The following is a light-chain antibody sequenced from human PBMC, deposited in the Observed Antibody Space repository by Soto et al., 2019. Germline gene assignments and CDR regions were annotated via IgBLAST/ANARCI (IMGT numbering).Light chain of an antibody. CDR3: QQYNTEGT. CDR1: QRISSW. V-gene: IGKV1-5*01. J-gene: IGKJ1*01. Sequence: DIQMTQSPSTLSAYVGDRVTITCRASQRISSWLAWYQQKPGKAPKLLIYDASSLESGVPTRFSGSGSGTEFTLTVSSRQPDDFATYYCQQYNTEGTFGQGTKVEIK. CDR2: DAS.